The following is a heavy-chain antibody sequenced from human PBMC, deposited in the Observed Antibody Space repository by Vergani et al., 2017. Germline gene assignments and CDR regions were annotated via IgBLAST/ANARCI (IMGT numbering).Heavy chain of an antibody. J-gene: IGHJ4*02. Sequence: QVQLVESGGGVVQPGRSLRLSCTPSSDKFGDYCMHWVRHAPGRGLEWVSMTWYEGNNNYYADSVKGRFTISKDISKNTLYLQMNSLRGDDTAVYYCARETRDTPSSLDYWGQGTLVTVSS. CDR1: SDKFGDYC. D-gene: IGHD5-24*01. V-gene: IGHV3-33*01. CDR2: TWYEGNNN. CDR3: ARETRDTPSSLDY.